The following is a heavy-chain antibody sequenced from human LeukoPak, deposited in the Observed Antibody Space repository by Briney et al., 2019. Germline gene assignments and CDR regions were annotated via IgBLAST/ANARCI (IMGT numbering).Heavy chain of an antibody. V-gene: IGHV3-7*01. CDR2: IKQDGSEK. CDR3: ARAETGIAAAGPDY. Sequence: GGSLRLSCAASGFTFSSYWMRWVRQAPGKGREGVANIKQDGSEKYYVDSVKGRFTISRDNAKNSLYLQMNSLRAEDTAVYYCARAETGIAAAGPDYWGQGTLVTVSS. J-gene: IGHJ4*02. CDR1: GFTFSSYW. D-gene: IGHD6-13*01.